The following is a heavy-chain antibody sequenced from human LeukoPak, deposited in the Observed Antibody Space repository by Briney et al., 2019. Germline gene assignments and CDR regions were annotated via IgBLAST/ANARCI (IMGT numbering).Heavy chain of an antibody. D-gene: IGHD5-18*01. J-gene: IGHJ5*02. CDR1: GYTFTGYY. CDR3: ARDIVMVTYWFDP. V-gene: IGHV1-2*02. CDR2: INPNSGGT. Sequence: ASVKVSCKASGYTFTGYYMHWVRQAPGQGLEWMGWINPNSGGTNYAQKFQGRVTMTRDTSISTAYMELSRLRSDDTAVYYCARDIVMVTYWFDPWGQGTLVTVSS.